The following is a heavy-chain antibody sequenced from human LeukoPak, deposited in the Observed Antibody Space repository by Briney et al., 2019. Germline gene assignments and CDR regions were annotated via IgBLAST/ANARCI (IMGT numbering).Heavy chain of an antibody. CDR3: ARATFGVVPLRYYYYYYMDV. Sequence: ASVKVSCKACGGTFSSYAISWVRQAPGQGLEWMGGIIPIFGTANYAQKFQGRVTITADESTSTAYMELSSLRSEDTAVYYCARATFGVVPLRYYYYYYMDVWGKGTTVTV. D-gene: IGHD3-3*01. J-gene: IGHJ6*03. V-gene: IGHV1-69*13. CDR2: IIPIFGTA. CDR1: GGTFSSYA.